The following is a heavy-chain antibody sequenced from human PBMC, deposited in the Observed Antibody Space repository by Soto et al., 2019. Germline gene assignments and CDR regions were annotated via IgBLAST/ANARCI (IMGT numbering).Heavy chain of an antibody. V-gene: IGHV4-31*03. D-gene: IGHD2-8*02. Sequence: QLQLQEAGPGLVKPSQTLSLACTVSGGSFSSGGYYWSWIRQLQGKGLEWIGYIYYSGSTYYNPALKCRFSISLATSKNQFSLTLSSVTAAATAVYYCAIATSFSGPPGYWGQGTLVSVSS. CDR2: IYYSGST. CDR3: AIATSFSGPPGY. J-gene: IGHJ4*02. CDR1: GGSFSSGGYY.